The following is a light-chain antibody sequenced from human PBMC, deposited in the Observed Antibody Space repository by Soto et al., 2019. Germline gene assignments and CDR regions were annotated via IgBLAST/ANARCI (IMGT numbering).Light chain of an antibody. CDR3: SSLSTTSTPYV. V-gene: IGLV2-14*01. CDR2: EVN. Sequence: QSVLSQPASMSGSPGQSITIPCTGASSDIGLYNYVSWYQHHPGKAPKLLISEVNVRPSGLSDRFSASKAGNTASLTISGLQPEDEAYYYCSSLSTTSTPYVFGTGTKVTVL. J-gene: IGLJ1*01. CDR1: SSDIGLYNY.